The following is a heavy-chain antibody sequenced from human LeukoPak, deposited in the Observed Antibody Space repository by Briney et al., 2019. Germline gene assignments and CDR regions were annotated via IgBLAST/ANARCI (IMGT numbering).Heavy chain of an antibody. CDR2: IYSVGAGGGT. CDR3: ARDVLD. CDR1: GFTFSRYG. V-gene: IGHV3-NL1*01. Sequence: GGSLRLSCAASGFTFSRYGMHWVRQAPGKGLEWVSVIYSVGAGGGTYYADSVRGRFTVSRDISRNTLYLQMNSLRAEDTALYYCARDVLDWGQGTLVTVSS. J-gene: IGHJ4*02.